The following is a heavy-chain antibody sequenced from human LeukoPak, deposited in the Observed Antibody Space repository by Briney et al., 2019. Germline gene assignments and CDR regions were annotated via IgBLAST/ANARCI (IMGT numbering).Heavy chain of an antibody. D-gene: IGHD6-19*01. Sequence: ASVKVSCKASGYTFTGYYMHWVRQAPGQGLEWMGWINPNSGGTNYAQKFQGRVTMTRDTSISTAYMELSRLRSDDTAVYYCAREWQWLVRVREYNWFDPWGQGTLVTVSS. J-gene: IGHJ5*02. CDR2: INPNSGGT. CDR1: GYTFTGYY. CDR3: AREWQWLVRVREYNWFDP. V-gene: IGHV1-2*02.